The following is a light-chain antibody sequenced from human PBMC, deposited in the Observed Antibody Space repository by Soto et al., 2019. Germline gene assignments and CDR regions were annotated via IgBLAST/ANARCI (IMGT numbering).Light chain of an antibody. CDR2: DVT. CDR1: SSDVGGSNF. CDR3: CSSTSNSPYV. Sequence: QSALTQPASVSGSPGQSITISCTGTSSDVGGSNFVSWYQQYSGKAPKLIIYDVTNRPSGVSNRYSGSKSGNTASLTISGLQAEDEADYYCCSSTSNSPYVFGTGTKVTVL. J-gene: IGLJ1*01. V-gene: IGLV2-14*01.